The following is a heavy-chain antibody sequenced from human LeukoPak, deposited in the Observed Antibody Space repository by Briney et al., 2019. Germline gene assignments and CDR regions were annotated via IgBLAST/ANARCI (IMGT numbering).Heavy chain of an antibody. CDR3: AKGQVAVVPSVRFDP. D-gene: IGHD6-19*01. Sequence: PGGSLRLSCAASGFTFSSYAMSWVRQAPGKGLEWVSTITSSGDSTYYADSVKGRFTISRDNIKNTLYLQMNSLTAEDTAVYYCAKGQVAVVPSVRFDPWGQGTLVTVSS. CDR2: ITSSGDST. J-gene: IGHJ5*02. CDR1: GFTFSSYA. V-gene: IGHV3-23*01.